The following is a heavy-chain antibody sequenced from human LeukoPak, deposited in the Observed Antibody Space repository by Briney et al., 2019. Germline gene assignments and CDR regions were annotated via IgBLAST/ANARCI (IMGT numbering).Heavy chain of an antibody. J-gene: IGHJ4*02. CDR2: IYYSGST. Sequence: SETLSLTCTVSGGSISSYYWSWIRQPPGKGLEWIGYIYYSGSTYYNPSLKSRVTISVDTSKNQFSLKLSSVTAADTAVYYCARGGRGPTTATKLDYWGQGTLVTVSS. D-gene: IGHD4-11*01. CDR1: GGSISSYY. V-gene: IGHV4-59*12. CDR3: ARGGRGPTTATKLDY.